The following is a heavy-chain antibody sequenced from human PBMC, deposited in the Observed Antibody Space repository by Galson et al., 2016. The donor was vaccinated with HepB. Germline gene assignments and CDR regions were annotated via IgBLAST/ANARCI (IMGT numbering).Heavy chain of an antibody. D-gene: IGHD4-23*01. CDR1: GFTVSSHY. Sequence: SLRLSCAVSGFTVSSHYMSWVRQAPGKGLEWVSVIYSGGTTDYAVSVKGRFTISRDESKNTLYLQMNSQRGDDTAVYFCARDELRYGMDVWGKGTTVTVSS. CDR3: ARDELRYGMDV. J-gene: IGHJ6*04. V-gene: IGHV3-66*02. CDR2: IYSGGTT.